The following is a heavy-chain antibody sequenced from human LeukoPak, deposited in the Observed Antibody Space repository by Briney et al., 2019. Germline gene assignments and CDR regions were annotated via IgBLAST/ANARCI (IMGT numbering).Heavy chain of an antibody. J-gene: IGHJ6*02. D-gene: IGHD5-18*01. CDR1: GGSISSGDYY. CDR3: ARGLGLHGMDV. V-gene: IGHV4-30-4*01. Sequence: PSETLSLTCTVSGGSISSGDYYWSWIRQPPGKGLEWIGYIYYSGSTYYNPSLKSRVTISVDTSKNQFSLKLSSVTAADTAVYYCARGLGLHGMDVWGQGTTVTVSS. CDR2: IYYSGST.